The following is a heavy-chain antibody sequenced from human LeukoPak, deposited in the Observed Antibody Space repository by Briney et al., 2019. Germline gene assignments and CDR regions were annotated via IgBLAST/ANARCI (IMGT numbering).Heavy chain of an antibody. Sequence: GGSLRLSCAASGFTFSSYAMSWVRQAPGRGLEWVSAISGSGGSTYYADSVKGRFTISRDNSKNTLYLQMNSLRAEDTAVYYCAKDSTMIVVVSYDYWGQGTLVTVSS. J-gene: IGHJ4*02. V-gene: IGHV3-23*01. CDR1: GFTFSSYA. CDR3: AKDSTMIVVVSYDY. D-gene: IGHD3-22*01. CDR2: ISGSGGST.